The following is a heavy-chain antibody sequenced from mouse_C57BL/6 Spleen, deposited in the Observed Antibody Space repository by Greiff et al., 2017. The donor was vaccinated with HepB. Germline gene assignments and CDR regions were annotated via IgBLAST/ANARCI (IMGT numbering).Heavy chain of an antibody. CDR3: AKGADYSYYFDY. CDR2: INPSTGGT. V-gene: IGHV1-42*01. CDR1: GYSFTGYY. J-gene: IGHJ2*01. D-gene: IGHD1-1*01. Sequence: EVQLQQSGPELVKPGASVKISCKASGYSFTGYYMNWVKQSPEKSLEWIGEINPSTGGTTYNQKFKAKATLTVDKSSSTAYMQLKSLTSEDSAVYYCAKGADYSYYFDYWGQGTTLTVSS.